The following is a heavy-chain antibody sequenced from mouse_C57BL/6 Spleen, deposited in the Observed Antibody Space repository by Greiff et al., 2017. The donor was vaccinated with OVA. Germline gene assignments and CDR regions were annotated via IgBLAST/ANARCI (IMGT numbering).Heavy chain of an antibody. J-gene: IGHJ2*01. CDR2: INPSTGGT. D-gene: IGHD1-1*01. Sequence: EVQLQQSGPELVKPGASVKISCKASGYSFTGYYMNWVKQSPEKSLEWIGEINPSTGGTTYNQKFKAKATLTVDKSSSTAYMQLKSLTSEDSAVYYCARRGTVVSFDYWGQGTTLTVSS. V-gene: IGHV1-42*01. CDR1: GYSFTGYY. CDR3: ARRGTVVSFDY.